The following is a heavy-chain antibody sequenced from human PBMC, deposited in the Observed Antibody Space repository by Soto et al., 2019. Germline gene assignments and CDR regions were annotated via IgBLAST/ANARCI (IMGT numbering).Heavy chain of an antibody. D-gene: IGHD2-21*01. CDR3: ARGLDYYYMDV. Sequence: SETLSLTCTVSGGSISSYYWSWIRQPPGKGLEWIGYIYYSGSTNYNPSLKSRVTISVDTSKNQFSLKLSSVTAADTAVYYCARGLDYYYMDVWGKGTTVTVSS. J-gene: IGHJ6*03. CDR1: GGSISSYY. CDR2: IYYSGST. V-gene: IGHV4-59*01.